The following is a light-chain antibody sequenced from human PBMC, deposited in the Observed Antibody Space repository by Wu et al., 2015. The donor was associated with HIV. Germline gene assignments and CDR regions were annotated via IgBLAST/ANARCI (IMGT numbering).Light chain of an antibody. V-gene: IGKV3D-20*01. CDR3: QQFGGSPWT. CDR2: DAS. CDR1: QSVDSNY. Sequence: IVLTQSPATLSLSPGERATLSCGASQSVDSNYLAWYQQKPGLAPRLLIYDASTRATGIPDRFSGSGSGTDFTLTISRLEPEDFAVYFCQQFGGSPWTFGQGPRWRS. J-gene: IGKJ1*01.